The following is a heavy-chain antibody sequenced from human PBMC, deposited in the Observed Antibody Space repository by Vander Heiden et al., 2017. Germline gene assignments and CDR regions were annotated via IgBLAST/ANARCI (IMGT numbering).Heavy chain of an antibody. CDR1: GFTFSSYR. Sequence: EVQLVESGGGLVKPGGSLRLSCAASGFTFSSYRMNWVRQAPGKGLEWVSSISSSSSYIYYADSVKGRFTISRDNAKNSLYLQMNSLRAEDTAVYYCARDEGYSYGTFDFDYWGQGTLVTVSS. V-gene: IGHV3-21*01. CDR3: ARDEGYSYGTFDFDY. CDR2: ISSSSSYI. J-gene: IGHJ4*02. D-gene: IGHD5-18*01.